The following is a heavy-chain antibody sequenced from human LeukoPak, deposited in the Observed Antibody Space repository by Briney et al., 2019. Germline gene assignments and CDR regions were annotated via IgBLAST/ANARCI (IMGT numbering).Heavy chain of an antibody. CDR2: ISGSGGST. CDR1: GFTFSSYG. D-gene: IGHD1-26*01. J-gene: IGHJ4*02. V-gene: IGHV3-23*01. CDR3: AKDDSGSYWGPQYYFDY. Sequence: GGSLRLSCAASGFTFSSYGMSWVRQAPGKGLEWVSAISGSGGSTYYADSVKGRFTISRDNSKNTLYLQMNSLRAEDTAVYYCAKDDSGSYWGPQYYFDYWGQGTLVTVSS.